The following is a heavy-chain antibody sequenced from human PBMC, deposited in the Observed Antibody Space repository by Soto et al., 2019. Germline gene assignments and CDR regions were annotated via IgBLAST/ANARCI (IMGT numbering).Heavy chain of an antibody. CDR2: IYYSGST. D-gene: IGHD3-16*01. CDR3: ARVRSYYDYVRGRFPPYYFDY. J-gene: IGHJ4*02. V-gene: IGHV4-59*01. Sequence: SETLSLTCTVSGGSISSYYWSWIRQPPGKGLEWIGYIYYSGSTNYNPSLKSRVTISVDTSKNQFSLKLSSVTAADTAVYYCARVRSYYDYVRGRFPPYYFDYWGQGNLVTVSS. CDR1: GGSISSYY.